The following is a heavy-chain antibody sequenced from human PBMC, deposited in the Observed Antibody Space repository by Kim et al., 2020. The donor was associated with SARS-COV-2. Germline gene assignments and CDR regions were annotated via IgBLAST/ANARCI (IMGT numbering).Heavy chain of an antibody. CDR3: VRDYNYNMDV. Sequence: KTNYPHNLRDRVTMTSDTSTTTAYMELRGLRSDDTALYYCVRDYNYNMDVWGQGTTVTVSS. CDR2: KT. J-gene: IGHJ6*02. D-gene: IGHD3-10*01. V-gene: IGHV1-18*01.